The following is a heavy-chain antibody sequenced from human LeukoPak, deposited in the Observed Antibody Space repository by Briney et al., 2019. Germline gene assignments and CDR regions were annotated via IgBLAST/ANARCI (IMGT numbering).Heavy chain of an antibody. D-gene: IGHD3-3*01. CDR2: ISSSGTYI. CDR1: GFAFSSYS. Sequence: PGGSLRLSCAASGFAFSSYSMNWVRQAPGKGLEWVASISSSGTYIYYAGSLKGRFTISRDNAKNSLYLQMNSLRAEDTAVYYCARLVRYFDYWGQGTLVTVSS. V-gene: IGHV3-21*01. CDR3: ARLVRYFDY. J-gene: IGHJ4*02.